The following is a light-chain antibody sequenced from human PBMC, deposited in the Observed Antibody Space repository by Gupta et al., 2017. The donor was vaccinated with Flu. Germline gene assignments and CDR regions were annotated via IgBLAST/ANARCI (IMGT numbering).Light chain of an antibody. CDR2: AAS. V-gene: IGKV1-12*01. CDR1: QHINSW. Sequence: GDRVSITCRASQHINSWLAWYQKKPGQAPKVLIYAASSLQSGVPSRFSGSGYGTDFTLTISSLQPEDFATYFCLQANSFPLSFGGGTKVEMK. CDR3: LQANSFPLS. J-gene: IGKJ4*01.